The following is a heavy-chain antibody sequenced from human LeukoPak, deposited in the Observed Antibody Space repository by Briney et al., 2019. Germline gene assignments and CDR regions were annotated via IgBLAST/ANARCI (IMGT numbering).Heavy chain of an antibody. CDR3: AREGRPYYDILTGYSPGGYYYYGMDV. Sequence: GGSLRLSCAASGFTFSSYSMNWVRQAPGRGLEWVSSISSSSSYIYYADSVKGRFTISRDNAKNSLYLQMNSLRAEDTAVYYCAREGRPYYDILTGYSPGGYYYYGMDVWGQGTTVTVSS. V-gene: IGHV3-21*01. CDR1: GFTFSSYS. J-gene: IGHJ6*02. D-gene: IGHD3-9*01. CDR2: ISSSSSYI.